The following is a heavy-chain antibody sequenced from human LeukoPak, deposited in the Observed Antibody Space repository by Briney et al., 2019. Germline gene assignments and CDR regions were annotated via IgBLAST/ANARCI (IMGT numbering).Heavy chain of an antibody. Sequence: GGSLRLSCAASGFTFSSYSMNWVRQAPGRGLEWVAFIRYDGSNKYYADSVKGRFTISRDNSKNTLYLQMNSLRAEDTAVYYCAKDSVYYGSGGPIDYWGQGTLVTVSS. J-gene: IGHJ4*02. D-gene: IGHD3-10*01. CDR1: GFTFSSYS. V-gene: IGHV3-30*02. CDR2: IRYDGSNK. CDR3: AKDSVYYGSGGPIDY.